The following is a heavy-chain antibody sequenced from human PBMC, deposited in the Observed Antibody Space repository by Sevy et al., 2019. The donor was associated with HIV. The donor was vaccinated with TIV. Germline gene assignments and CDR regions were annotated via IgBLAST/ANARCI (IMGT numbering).Heavy chain of an antibody. J-gene: IGHJ4*02. Sequence: SETLSLTCTVSGGSISSGDYYWSWIRQPPGKGLEWIGYIYYSGSTYYNPSLKSRVTISVDTSKNQFSLKLSSVTAADTAVYYCARGGRYYDLWSGYSLKAYYFDYWGQGTLVTVSS. CDR2: IYYSGST. D-gene: IGHD3-3*01. CDR1: GGSISSGDYY. CDR3: ARGGRYYDLWSGYSLKAYYFDY. V-gene: IGHV4-30-4*01.